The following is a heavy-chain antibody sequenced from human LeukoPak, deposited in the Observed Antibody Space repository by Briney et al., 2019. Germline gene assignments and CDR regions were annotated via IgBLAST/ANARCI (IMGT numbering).Heavy chain of an antibody. V-gene: IGHV4-59*01. Sequence: PSETLSLTCTVSGGSISSYYWSWIRQPPGKGRQWIGYISNSGSTDYNPALKSRVTISVDTSKNQFSLKLSSVTGADTAVYHCARGRTWFGELSYWGQGTLVTVSS. CDR2: ISNSGST. J-gene: IGHJ4*02. CDR1: GGSISSYY. D-gene: IGHD3-10*01. CDR3: ARGRTWFGELSY.